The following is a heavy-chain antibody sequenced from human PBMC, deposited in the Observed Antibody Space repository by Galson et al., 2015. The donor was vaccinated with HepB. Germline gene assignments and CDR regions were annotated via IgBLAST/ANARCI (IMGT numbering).Heavy chain of an antibody. J-gene: IGHJ4*02. CDR2: MYSGGST. V-gene: IGHV3-53*01. CDR3: AALPTGEY. D-gene: IGHD7-27*01. CDR1: GFTVSRNY. Sequence: SLRLSCAASGFTVSRNYMSWVRQAPGKGLVWVSVMYSGGSTYHANAVEGRFTMSRDNSKNTVYLQMNSLRAEDTAVYYCAALPTGEYWGQRTLVIVSS.